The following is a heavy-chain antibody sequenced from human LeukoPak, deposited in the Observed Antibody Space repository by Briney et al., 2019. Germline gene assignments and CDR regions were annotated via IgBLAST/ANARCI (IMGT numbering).Heavy chain of an antibody. V-gene: IGHV3-23*01. D-gene: IGHD6-19*01. J-gene: IGHJ3*02. CDR2: ISGSGGST. CDR1: GFTFSSYA. Sequence: PGGSLRLSCAASGFTFSSYAMSWVRQAPGRGVEWVSAISGSGGSTYYADSVKGRFTISRDNSKNTLYLQMNSLRAEDTAVYYCAKDRPLPAVAGVGAFDIWGQGTMVTVSS. CDR3: AKDRPLPAVAGVGAFDI.